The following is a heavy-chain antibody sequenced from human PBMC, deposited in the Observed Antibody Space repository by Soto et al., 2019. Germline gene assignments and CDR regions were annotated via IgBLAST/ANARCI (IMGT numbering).Heavy chain of an antibody. CDR1: GFAFSSYA. V-gene: IGHV3-23*01. D-gene: IGHD3-22*01. CDR3: AKSPKVISTYFDY. J-gene: IGHJ4*02. CDR2: ISGSGGTT. Sequence: GVSLRLSCVGCGFAFSSYALNWVRQAPGRGLEWVSAISGSGGTTYYADSVKGRFTISRDNSKNTLFLQMNSLRAEDAAIYYCAKSPKVISTYFDYWAQRSLVTVSS.